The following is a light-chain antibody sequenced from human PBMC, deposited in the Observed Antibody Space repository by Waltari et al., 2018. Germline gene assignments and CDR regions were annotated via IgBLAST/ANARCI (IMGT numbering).Light chain of an antibody. V-gene: IGLV1-44*01. CDR2: NND. Sequence: QSVVSQPPSASGTPGQRVTISCSGSTSNIERNTVHWYQQLPGTAPKIIMSNNDQRASGVPERFSGSQAGSSASLAISGLQSEDEADYFCAAWDDTLNGPLFGGGTKLTVL. CDR3: AAWDDTLNGPL. J-gene: IGLJ3*02. CDR1: TSNIERNT.